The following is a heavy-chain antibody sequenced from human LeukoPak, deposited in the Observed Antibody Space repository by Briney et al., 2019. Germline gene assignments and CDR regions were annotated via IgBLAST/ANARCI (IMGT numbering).Heavy chain of an antibody. J-gene: IGHJ5*02. D-gene: IGHD3-22*01. Sequence: SVKVSCKASGGTFSSYAISWVRQAPGQGLDWMGGIIPIFGTANYAQKFQGRVTITTDESTSTAYMELSSLRSEDTAVYYCARDYIGGYAPFDPWGQGTLVTVSS. V-gene: IGHV1-69*05. CDR3: ARDYIGGYAPFDP. CDR1: GGTFSSYA. CDR2: IIPIFGTA.